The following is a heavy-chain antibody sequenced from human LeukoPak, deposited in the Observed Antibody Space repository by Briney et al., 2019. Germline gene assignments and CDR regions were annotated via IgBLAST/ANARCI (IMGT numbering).Heavy chain of an antibody. CDR2: IYTSGST. CDR1: GGSISSGSYY. Sequence: SETLSLTCTVSGGSISSGSYYWSWIRQPAGKGLEWIGRIYTSGSTSYNPSLKSRVTISVDTSKNQFSLKLSSVTAADTAVYYCAREAFWSGYYWGQGTLVTVSS. V-gene: IGHV4-61*02. CDR3: AREAFWSGYY. J-gene: IGHJ4*02. D-gene: IGHD3-3*01.